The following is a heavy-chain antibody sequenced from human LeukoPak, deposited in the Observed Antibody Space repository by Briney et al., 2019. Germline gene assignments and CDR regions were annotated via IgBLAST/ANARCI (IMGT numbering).Heavy chain of an antibody. CDR2: INHSGST. D-gene: IGHD5-12*01. V-gene: IGHV4-34*01. J-gene: IGHJ5*02. CDR1: GGSFSGYY. Sequence: SETLSLTCAAYGGSFSGYYWSWIRQPPGKGLEWIGEINHSGSTNYNPSLKSRVTISVDTSKSQFSLKLSSVTAADTAVYYCARGDYSGSLDPWGQGTLVTVSS. CDR3: ARGDYSGSLDP.